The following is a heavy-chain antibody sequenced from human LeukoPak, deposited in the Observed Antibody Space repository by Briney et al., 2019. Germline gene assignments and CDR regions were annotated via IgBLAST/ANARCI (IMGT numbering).Heavy chain of an antibody. D-gene: IGHD5-12*01. CDR2: IRYDGSNK. Sequence: PGGSLRLSCAASGFTFSSYGMHWVRQAPGKGLEWVSFIRYDGSNKYYADSVKGRFTISRDNSKNTLYLQMNSLRAEDTAVYYCAKEEGYRLRFFVYWGQGTLVTVSS. CDR3: AKEEGYRLRFFVY. J-gene: IGHJ4*02. CDR1: GFTFSSYG. V-gene: IGHV3-30*02.